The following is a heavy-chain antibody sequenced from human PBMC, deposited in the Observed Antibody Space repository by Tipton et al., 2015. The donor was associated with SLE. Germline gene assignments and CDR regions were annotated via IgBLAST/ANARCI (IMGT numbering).Heavy chain of an antibody. Sequence: SLRLSCTASGFAFSFHTMTWVRQAPGKGLEWVSGVTNSGGTTWYADSVKGRFTISRDNSKNTLYLQMNSLRAEDMALYYCAKGSSSRRGSYFDYWGQGTLVTVSS. J-gene: IGHJ4*02. V-gene: IGHV3-23*01. CDR3: AKGSSSRRGSYFDY. CDR2: VTNSGGTT. D-gene: IGHD3-16*01. CDR1: GFAFSFHT.